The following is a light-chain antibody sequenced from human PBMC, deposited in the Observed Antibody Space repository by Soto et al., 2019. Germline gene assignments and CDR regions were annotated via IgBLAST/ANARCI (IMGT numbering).Light chain of an antibody. Sequence: EFVLTQSPGPLSLSPGERTTLSCRASQTVRNNYLAWYQQKPGQAPTLLIYDASNRATGIPDRFSGGGSGTDFTLTISRLEPEDFAVYYCQQFASYPLTFGGGTKVEIK. J-gene: IGKJ4*01. CDR3: QQFASYPLT. V-gene: IGKV3-20*01. CDR1: QTVRNNY. CDR2: DAS.